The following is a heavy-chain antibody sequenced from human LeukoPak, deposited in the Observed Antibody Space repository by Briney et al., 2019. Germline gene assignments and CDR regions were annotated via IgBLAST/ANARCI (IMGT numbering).Heavy chain of an antibody. CDR3: ASSSQVDV. Sequence: GGSLRLSCAASGLSFSSYEMNWVRQAPGKGLEWVSDISSSGSSIHYADSVKGRFTISRDNAKNSLFLQMDSLRAEDTAVYYCASSSQVDVWGQGTTVTVSS. CDR2: ISSSGSSI. CDR1: GLSFSSYE. V-gene: IGHV3-48*03. J-gene: IGHJ6*02.